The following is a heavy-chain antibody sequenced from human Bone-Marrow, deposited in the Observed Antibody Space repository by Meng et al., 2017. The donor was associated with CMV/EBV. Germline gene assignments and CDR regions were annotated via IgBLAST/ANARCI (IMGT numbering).Heavy chain of an antibody. CDR2: ISSSSYI. Sequence: CAASGFTFSSYSMNWVRQAPGKGLEWVSSISSSSYIYYADSVKGRFTISRDNAKNSLYLQMNSLRAEDTAVYYCARELRGEYSNWFDPWGQGTLVTVSS. CDR1: GFTFSSYS. CDR3: ARELRGEYSNWFDP. V-gene: IGHV3-21*01. D-gene: IGHD3-16*01. J-gene: IGHJ5*02.